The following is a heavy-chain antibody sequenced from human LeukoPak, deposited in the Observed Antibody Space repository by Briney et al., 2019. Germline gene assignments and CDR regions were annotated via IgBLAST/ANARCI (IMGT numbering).Heavy chain of an antibody. Sequence: KPSETLSLTCTVSGGSISSSSYYWGWIRQPPGKGLEWIGSIYYSGSTYYNPSLKSRVTISVDTSKNQFSLKLSSVTAADTAVYYCARHTTIFGHFGYWGQGTLVTVSS. D-gene: IGHD3-3*01. J-gene: IGHJ4*02. CDR3: ARHTTIFGHFGY. CDR2: IYYSGST. CDR1: GGSISSSSYY. V-gene: IGHV4-39*01.